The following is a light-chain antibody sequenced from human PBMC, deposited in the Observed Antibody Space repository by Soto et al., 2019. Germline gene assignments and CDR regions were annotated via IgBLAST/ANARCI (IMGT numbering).Light chain of an antibody. CDR3: SSYTSSGTLV. CDR2: DVS. V-gene: IGLV2-14*01. Sequence: QSALTQPASVSGSPGQSVTISCTGTSSDVGGYDYVSWYQQPPGKAPKLMIYDVSHWPSGVSNRFSGSKSGNTASLTISGLQAEDEADYYCSSYTSSGTLVFGTGTKLTVL. CDR1: SSDVGGYDY. J-gene: IGLJ1*01.